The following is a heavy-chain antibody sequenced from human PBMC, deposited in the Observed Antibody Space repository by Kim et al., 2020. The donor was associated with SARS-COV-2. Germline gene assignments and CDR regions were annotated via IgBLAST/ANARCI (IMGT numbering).Heavy chain of an antibody. D-gene: IGHD5-12*01. CDR2: IRSKANSYAT. J-gene: IGHJ6*03. V-gene: IGHV3-73*01. CDR3: TRQVATLYMDV. Sequence: GGSLRLSCAASGFTFSGSAMHWVRQASGKGLEWVGRIRSKANSYATAYAASVKGRFTISRDDSKNTAYLQMNSLKTEDTAVYYCTRQVATLYMDVWGKGTTVTVSS. CDR1: GFTFSGSA.